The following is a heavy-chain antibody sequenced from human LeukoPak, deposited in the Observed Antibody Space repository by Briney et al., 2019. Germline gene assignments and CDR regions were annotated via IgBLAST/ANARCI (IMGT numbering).Heavy chain of an antibody. CDR1: GFTFSSCG. V-gene: IGHV3-30*18. J-gene: IGHJ4*02. Sequence: GGSLRLSCAASGFTFSSCGMHWVRQAPGKGLEWVAVISYDGSNKYYADSVKGRFTISRDNSKNTLYLRMNSLRAEDTAVYYCAKDGNSGWGDYWGQGTLVTVSS. CDR2: ISYDGSNK. CDR3: AKDGNSGWGDY. D-gene: IGHD6-19*01.